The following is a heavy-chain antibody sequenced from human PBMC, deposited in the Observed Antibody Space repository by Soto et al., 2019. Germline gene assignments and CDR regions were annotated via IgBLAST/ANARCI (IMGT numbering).Heavy chain of an antibody. V-gene: IGHV3-23*01. CDR3: AKKVNSGPGSQYFDY. Sequence: GGSLRLSCVASGFTFSSYSMSWVRQAPGKGLEWVSGFRSGGDDGTTYYADSVKGRLTISRDNSKNTLFLQMNSLRAEDTAIYYCAKKVNSGPGSQYFDYWGQGTLVTVSS. D-gene: IGHD3-10*01. J-gene: IGHJ4*02. CDR1: GFTFSSYS. CDR2: FRSGGDDGTT.